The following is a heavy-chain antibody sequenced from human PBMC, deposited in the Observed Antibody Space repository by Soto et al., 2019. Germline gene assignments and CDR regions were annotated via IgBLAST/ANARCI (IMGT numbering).Heavy chain of an antibody. Sequence: PGESLKISCKGSGYSFTSYWIGWVRQMPGKGLEWMGIIYPGDSDTRYSPSFQGQVTISADKSISTAYLQWSSLKASDTAMCYWARSQYCISTSCLFDYWGQGTLVTVSS. CDR2: IYPGDSDT. CDR3: ARSQYCISTSCLFDY. V-gene: IGHV5-51*01. J-gene: IGHJ4*02. D-gene: IGHD2-2*01. CDR1: GYSFTSYW.